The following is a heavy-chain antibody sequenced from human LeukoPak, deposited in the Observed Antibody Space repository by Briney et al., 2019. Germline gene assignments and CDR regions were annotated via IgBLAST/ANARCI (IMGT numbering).Heavy chain of an antibody. CDR2: FYPEDGET. D-gene: IGHD3-10*01. Sequence: SVNVSRKVSVYTLTELTMQSGSQTPGKGVERMGGFYPEDGETIYAQKFQGRVTMTDDTSTDTAYMELSSLRSEDTAVYYCATAYYASGGYYYYGMDVGGQGTTVSVSS. J-gene: IGHJ6*02. CDR3: ATAYYASGGYYYYGMDV. V-gene: IGHV1-24*01. CDR1: VYTLTELT.